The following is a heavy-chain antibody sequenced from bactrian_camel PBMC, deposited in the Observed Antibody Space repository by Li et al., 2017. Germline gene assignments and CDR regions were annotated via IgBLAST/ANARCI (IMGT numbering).Heavy chain of an antibody. J-gene: IGHJ4*01. D-gene: IGHD6*01. Sequence: VQLVESGGGSVQAGGSLRLSYAGFKYPTRRYCMGWFRQAPGKGLEWASFIDIGGGTTRYADSVKGRFTMSRDNAQNTVYLQMNSLKSEDTALYYCATDRSKLSTVVASGVWGQGTQVTVS. CDR3: ATDRSKLSTVVASGV. CDR1: KYPTRRYC. V-gene: IGHV3S35*01. CDR2: IDIGGGTT.